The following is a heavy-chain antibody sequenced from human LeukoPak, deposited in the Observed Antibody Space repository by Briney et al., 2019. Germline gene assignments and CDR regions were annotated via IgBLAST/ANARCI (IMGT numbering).Heavy chain of an antibody. CDR2: ISSSGSTI. J-gene: IGHJ3*02. CDR1: GFTFSSYE. Sequence: GGSLRLSCAASGFTFSSYEMNWVRQDPGKGREWVSYISSSGSTIYYADSVKGRFTISRDNAKNSLYLQMNSLRAEDTALYYCARETRQDVYYDSSGYYYVFDIWGQGTMVTVSS. CDR3: ARETRQDVYYDSSGYYYVFDI. D-gene: IGHD3-22*01. V-gene: IGHV3-48*03.